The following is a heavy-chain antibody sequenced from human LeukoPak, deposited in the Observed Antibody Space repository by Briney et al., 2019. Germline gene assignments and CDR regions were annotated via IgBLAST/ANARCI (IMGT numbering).Heavy chain of an antibody. CDR1: GFTFTRYY. V-gene: IGHV3-30*03. J-gene: IGHJ4*02. Sequence: GGSLRLSCAVSGFTFTRYYMSWVRQAPGKGLEWVAVISDDGTSNKYCAKSVKGRFTISRDNSKNTLYLQMNSLRVDDTAVYYCGRDPVARYYFDSWGQGTLVTVSS. CDR2: ISDDGTSNK. CDR3: GRDPVARYYFDS. D-gene: IGHD6-19*01.